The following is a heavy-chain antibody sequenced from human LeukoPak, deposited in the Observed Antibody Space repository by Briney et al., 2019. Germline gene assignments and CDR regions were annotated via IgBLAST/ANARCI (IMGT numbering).Heavy chain of an antibody. J-gene: IGHJ4*02. D-gene: IGHD1-14*01. CDR1: GGSISSSSYY. CDR2: IYYSGST. Sequence: SETLSLTCTVSGGSISSSSYYWGWIRQPPGKGLEWIGSIYYSGSTYYNPSLKSRVTISVDTSKNQFSLKLSSVTAADTDVYYCARDSESSDNYFDYWGQGTLVTVSS. CDR3: ARDSESSDNYFDY. V-gene: IGHV4-39*07.